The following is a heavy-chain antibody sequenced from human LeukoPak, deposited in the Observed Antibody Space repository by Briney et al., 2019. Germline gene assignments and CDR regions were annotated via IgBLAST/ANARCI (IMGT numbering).Heavy chain of an antibody. V-gene: IGHV3-48*03. CDR1: GFTFSSYE. CDR2: ISSSGRTI. CDR3: ASALGGQGGH. J-gene: IGHJ4*02. Sequence: GGSLRLSCAASGFTFSSYEMNWVRQAPGKGLEWVSYISSSGRTIHYADSVKGRFSISRDNAKNTLFLQMSGLRADDTAVYYCASALGGQGGHWGQGTLVTVSS. D-gene: IGHD3-16*01.